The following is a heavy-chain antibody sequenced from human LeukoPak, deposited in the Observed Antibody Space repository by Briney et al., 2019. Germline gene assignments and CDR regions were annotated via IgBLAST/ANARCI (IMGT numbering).Heavy chain of an antibody. V-gene: IGHV3-23*01. CDR3: AKTQWKVGATDYFDY. D-gene: IGHD1-26*01. CDR2: INDRGDER. CDR1: GFAFNNYA. J-gene: IGHJ4*02. Sequence: PGGSLRLSCAASGFAFNNYAVTWVRQAPGKGLEWVSNINDRGDERHYADSVKGRFTISRDNSKNTLFLQMDSLRAEDTAVYYCAKTQWKVGATDYFDYWGQGILVTVSS.